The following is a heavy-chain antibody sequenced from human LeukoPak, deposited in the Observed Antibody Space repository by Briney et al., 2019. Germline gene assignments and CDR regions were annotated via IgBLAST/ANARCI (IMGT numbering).Heavy chain of an antibody. CDR2: ISSDGGVK. V-gene: IGHV3-30*01. CDR1: GFTFSSYG. CDR3: ARDQSVVPAAMGYYYYGMDV. D-gene: IGHD2-2*01. Sequence: GGSLRLSCAASGFTFSSYGIHWVRQAPGKGLECVAAISSDGGVKHYGDSVKGRFIISRDNSKNSVYLQMNSLGAEDTAVYYCARDQSVVPAAMGYYYYGMDVWGQGTTVTVSS. J-gene: IGHJ6*02.